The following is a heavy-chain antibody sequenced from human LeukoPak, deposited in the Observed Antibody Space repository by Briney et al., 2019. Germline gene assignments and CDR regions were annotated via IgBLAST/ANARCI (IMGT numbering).Heavy chain of an antibody. CDR2: ISYDGSNK. Sequence: PGGSLRLSCAASGFTFSSYAMHWVRQAPGKGLEWVAVISYDGSNKYYADSVKGRFTISRDNSKNTLYLQMNSLRAEDTAVYYCARSPLYYDILTGDFVYWGQGTLVTVSS. D-gene: IGHD3-9*01. V-gene: IGHV3-30-3*01. CDR1: GFTFSSYA. J-gene: IGHJ4*02. CDR3: ARSPLYYDILTGDFVY.